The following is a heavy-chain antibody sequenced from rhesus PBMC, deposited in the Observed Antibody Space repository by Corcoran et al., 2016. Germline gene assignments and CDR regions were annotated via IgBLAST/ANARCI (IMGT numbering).Heavy chain of an antibody. CDR2: INGSGGST. D-gene: IGHD6-13*01. CDR1: GGSISDSYY. Sequence: QVQLQESGPGLVKPSETLSLPCTVSGGSISDSYYWSWIRQPPGKGLAWMGRINGSGGSTNYNPSLKSRVTISRDTSKNQFSLKLSSVTAADTAVYYCARGGIAAGPFDYWGQGVLVTVSS. V-gene: IGHV4-160*01. CDR3: ARGGIAAGPFDY. J-gene: IGHJ4*01.